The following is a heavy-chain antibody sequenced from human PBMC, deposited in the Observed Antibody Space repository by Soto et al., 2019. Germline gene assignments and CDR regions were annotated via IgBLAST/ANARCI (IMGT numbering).Heavy chain of an antibody. CDR1: GITFSSYA. Sequence: GGSLRPSCAASGITFSSYAMSCVRQAPGKGLEWVSAISGSGHSTYYADSVKGRFTISGDDSKNTLYLQMNSLRAEDTAVFYCAKRASIGYRPAHFNYWGQGTLVTSP. CDR2: ISGSGHST. V-gene: IGHV3-23*01. CDR3: AKRASIGYRPAHFNY. J-gene: IGHJ4*02. D-gene: IGHD3-22*01.